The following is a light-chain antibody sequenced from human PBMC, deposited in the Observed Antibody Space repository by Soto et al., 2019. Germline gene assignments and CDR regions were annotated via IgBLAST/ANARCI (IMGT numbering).Light chain of an antibody. CDR1: QDISVW. Sequence: DIQMTQSPSSVSASVGDRVTITCRASQDISVWLAWHQQKPGKAPKLLIYAASNLQTGVPSRFSGSGSGTEFTLTISSLQPEDFATYYCQQANSFPRTFGPGTKVDIK. CDR2: AAS. CDR3: QQANSFPRT. J-gene: IGKJ3*01. V-gene: IGKV1D-12*01.